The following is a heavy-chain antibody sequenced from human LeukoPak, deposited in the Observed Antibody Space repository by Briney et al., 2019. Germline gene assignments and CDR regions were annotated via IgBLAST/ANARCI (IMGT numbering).Heavy chain of an antibody. CDR1: GYTLTELS. CDR2: FDPEDGET. D-gene: IGHD3-10*01. Sequence: ASVKVSCKVSGYTLTELSMHWVRQAPGKGLEWMGGFDPEDGETIYAQKFQGRVTMTEDTSTDTAYMELSSLRSEDTAVYYCATDQARYYYGSGSYGTWGQGTMVTVSS. CDR3: ATDQARYYYGSGSYGT. J-gene: IGHJ3*01. V-gene: IGHV1-24*01.